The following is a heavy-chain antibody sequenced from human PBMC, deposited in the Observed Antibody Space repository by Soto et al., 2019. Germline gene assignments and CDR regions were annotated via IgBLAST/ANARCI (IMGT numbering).Heavy chain of an antibody. Sequence: PSETRSLTCAVSGGSISGYSWSWIRQPPGKGLEWIGNIHYSGGTNYNPSLKSRLTISLDTSKIQFSLQLTSVTAADTAVYYCARRTKLGTAWYPDCWGQGTLVTVS. J-gene: IGHJ4*02. CDR3: ARRTKLGTAWYPDC. CDR1: GGSISGYS. CDR2: IHYSGGT. V-gene: IGHV4-59*08. D-gene: IGHD6-19*01.